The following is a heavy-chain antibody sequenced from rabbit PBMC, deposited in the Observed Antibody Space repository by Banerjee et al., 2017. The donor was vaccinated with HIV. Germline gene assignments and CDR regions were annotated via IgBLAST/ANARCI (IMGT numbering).Heavy chain of an antibody. CDR2: IDSGDGST. CDR1: GIDVSSYG. V-gene: IGHV1S47*01. D-gene: IGHD3-3*01. CDR3: ARGLVAGVLDL. J-gene: IGHJ4*01. Sequence: QEELVESGGGRVTLGGSLKLSCKASGIDVSSYGISWVRQAPGKGLEWIACIDSGDGSTYFANWVKGRFTVSLDNAQNTVFLQMTSLTAADTATYFCARGLVAGVLDLWGPGTLVTVS.